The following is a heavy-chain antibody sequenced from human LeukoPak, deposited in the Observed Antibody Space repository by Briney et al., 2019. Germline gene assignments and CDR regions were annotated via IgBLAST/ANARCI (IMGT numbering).Heavy chain of an antibody. V-gene: IGHV3-15*01. D-gene: IGHD5-18*01. CDR2: IKSKTDGGTT. CDR3: TTDPSQLWSSPYLDY. CDR1: GFTFSNAW. J-gene: IGHJ4*02. Sequence: GGSLRLSCAASGFTFSNAWMSWVRQAPGKGLEWVGRIKSKTDGGTTDYAAPVKGRFTISRDDSKNTLYLQMNSLKTEDIAVYYCTTDPSQLWSSPYLDYWGQGTLVTVSS.